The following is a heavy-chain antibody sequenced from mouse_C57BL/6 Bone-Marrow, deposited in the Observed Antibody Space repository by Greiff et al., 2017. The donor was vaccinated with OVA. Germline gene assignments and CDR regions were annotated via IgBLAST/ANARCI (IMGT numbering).Heavy chain of an antibody. J-gene: IGHJ1*03. V-gene: IGHV5-12*01. CDR2: ISNGGGST. CDR1: GFTFSDYY. Sequence: EVMLVESGGGLVQPGGSLKLSCAASGFTFSDYYMYWVRQTPEKRLEWVAYISNGGGSTYYPDTVKGRFTISRDNAKNTLYLQMSRLKSEDTAMYYCARLPPSKGWYFDVWGTGTTVTVSS. D-gene: IGHD1-3*01. CDR3: ARLPPSKGWYFDV.